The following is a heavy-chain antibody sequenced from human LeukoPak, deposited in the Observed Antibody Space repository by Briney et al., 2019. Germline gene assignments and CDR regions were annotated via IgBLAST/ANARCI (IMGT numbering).Heavy chain of an antibody. CDR3: AKDTGLATNYFDY. Sequence: GRSLRLSCAASGFTFDDYAMHWVRQAPGKGLEWVSGISWNSGSIGYADSVKGRFTISRDNAKNSLYLQMNSLRAEDTALYYCAKDTGLATNYFDYWGQGTLVTVSS. V-gene: IGHV3-9*01. J-gene: IGHJ4*02. D-gene: IGHD5-24*01. CDR2: ISWNSGSI. CDR1: GFTFDDYA.